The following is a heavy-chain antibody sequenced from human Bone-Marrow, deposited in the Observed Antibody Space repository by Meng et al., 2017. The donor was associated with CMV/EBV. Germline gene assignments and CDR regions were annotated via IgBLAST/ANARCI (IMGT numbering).Heavy chain of an antibody. CDR2: IKSKTDGGTT. V-gene: IGHV3-15*01. J-gene: IGHJ4*02. CDR1: GFTLSKAW. D-gene: IGHD6-13*01. Sequence: GESLKISCAASGFTLSKAWMSWVRQAPGKGLEWVGRIKSKTDGGTTDYAAPVKGRFTISRDDSKNTLYLQMNSLKTEDTAVYYCTTGTYSSPEGSDYWGQGTLVTVSS. CDR3: TTGTYSSPEGSDY.